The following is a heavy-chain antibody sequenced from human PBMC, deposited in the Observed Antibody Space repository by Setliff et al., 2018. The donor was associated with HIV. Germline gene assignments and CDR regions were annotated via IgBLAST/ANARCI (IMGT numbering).Heavy chain of an antibody. D-gene: IGHD4-17*01. J-gene: IGHJ4*02. CDR1: GFTFSDYY. CDR2: ISGRSSDP. CDR3: AKFFGGYGDYMGFDY. V-gene: IGHV3-11*03. Sequence: GGSLRLSCAASGFTFSDYYMGWIRQAPGKGLEWVSYISGRSSDPNYADSVKGRFTISRDNSKNTLYLQMNSLRAEDTAVYYCAKFFGGYGDYMGFDYWGQGTLVTVSS.